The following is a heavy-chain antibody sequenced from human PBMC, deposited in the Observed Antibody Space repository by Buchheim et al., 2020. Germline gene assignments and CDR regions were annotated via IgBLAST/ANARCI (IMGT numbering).Heavy chain of an antibody. J-gene: IGHJ6*02. CDR2: ISYDGSNS. V-gene: IGHV3-30*03. CDR1: GFTLSTFG. D-gene: IGHD5-18*01. CDR3: ARDPYSYAYYGMDV. Sequence: QVQLVESGGGVVQPGRSLRLSCAAPGFTLSTFGMHWVRQAPGKGLEWVAVISYDGSNSYYTDSVKGRFTISRDNSKSTLFLQMDSLRVEDTAVYYCARDPYSYAYYGMDVWGQGTT.